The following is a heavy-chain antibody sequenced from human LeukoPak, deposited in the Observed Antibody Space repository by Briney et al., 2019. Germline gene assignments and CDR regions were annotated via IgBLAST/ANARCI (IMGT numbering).Heavy chain of an antibody. V-gene: IGHV3-23*01. J-gene: IGHJ4*02. D-gene: IGHD3-22*01. CDR3: AKPPFRYDSSGTYYFDY. Sequence: GGSLRLSCAASGFTFSSYAMTWVRQAPGKGLEWVSAISGSGGSTYYADSVKGRFTISRDNSKNTLYLQMNSLRVEDTAVYYCAKPPFRYDSSGTYYFDYWGQGTLVTVSS. CDR2: ISGSGGST. CDR1: GFTFSSYA.